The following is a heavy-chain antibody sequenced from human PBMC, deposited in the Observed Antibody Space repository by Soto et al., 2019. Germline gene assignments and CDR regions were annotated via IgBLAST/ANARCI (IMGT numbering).Heavy chain of an antibody. CDR2: IYNNGKT. D-gene: IGHD2-2*01. CDR1: GGAISSSGYY. Sequence: PSETLSLTCTVSGGAISSSGYYWGWIRQPPGKGLEWIGSIYNNGKTYHSPSLKSRVNISVDTSKKHFSLKVSSVTAADTVFYYCASRYCPSSSCNWIGNYWGQGTLVTVSS. CDR3: ASRYCPSSSCNWIGNY. J-gene: IGHJ4*02. V-gene: IGHV4-39*02.